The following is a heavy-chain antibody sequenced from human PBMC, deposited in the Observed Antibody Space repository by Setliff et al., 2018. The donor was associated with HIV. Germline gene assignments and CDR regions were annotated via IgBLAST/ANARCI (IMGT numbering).Heavy chain of an antibody. CDR3: ARGRSRYYYDGSGYYVDY. Sequence: SETLSLTCTVSGGSISGYYWSWIRQPPGKGLEWIGHIYYIGNTNYNPSLKGRVTLSVDTSKNQLSLKLSSVTAADTAVYYCARGRSRYYYDGSGYYVDYWGQGTLVTVSS. CDR2: IYYIGNT. CDR1: GGSISGYY. D-gene: IGHD3-22*01. V-gene: IGHV4-59*01. J-gene: IGHJ4*02.